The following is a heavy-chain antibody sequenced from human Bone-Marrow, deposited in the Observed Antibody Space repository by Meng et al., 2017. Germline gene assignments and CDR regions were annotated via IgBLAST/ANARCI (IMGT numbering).Heavy chain of an antibody. D-gene: IGHD4-23*01. CDR1: GFTFSSYS. V-gene: IGHV3-21*01. CDR2: ISSSSSYI. CDR3: ARSVPMVLGNSGQGFQH. Sequence: GESLKISCAASGFTFSSYSMNWVRQAPGKGLEWVSSISSSSSYIYYADSVKGRFTISRDNAKNSLYLQMNSLRAEDRAVYYCARSVPMVLGNSGQGFQHWGQGTLVTVSS. J-gene: IGHJ1*01.